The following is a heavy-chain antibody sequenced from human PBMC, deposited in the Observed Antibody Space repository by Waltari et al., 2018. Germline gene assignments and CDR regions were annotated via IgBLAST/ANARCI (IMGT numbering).Heavy chain of an antibody. CDR1: GVSITSNRHY. CDR2: MSYSGAT. Sequence: QVQVQEAGPGLVKPAETLSLTCSVSGVSITSNRHYWAWIRQPPGPGLEWIGTMSYSGATYTSPSLKSRVTISRDTSENQLSLKLGSVTAADTAVYYCATYIGASLGTAAFDVWGQGTTVTVSS. V-gene: IGHV4-39*01. D-gene: IGHD5-12*01. J-gene: IGHJ3*01. CDR3: ATYIGASLGTAAFDV.